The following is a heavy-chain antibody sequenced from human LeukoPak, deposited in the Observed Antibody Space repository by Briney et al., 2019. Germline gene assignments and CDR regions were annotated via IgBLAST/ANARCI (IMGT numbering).Heavy chain of an antibody. CDR1: SGSISTSNYY. D-gene: IGHD1-26*01. Sequence: SETLSLTCTVSSGSISTSNYYWGWVRQPPGKALEWIGEINLRGSTTYNPSLKSRVTISLDESKNQFSLKLSSVTAADTAVYYCARDKREPRYAFDIWGQGTMVTVSS. CDR2: INLRGST. J-gene: IGHJ3*02. CDR3: ARDKREPRYAFDI. V-gene: IGHV4-39*07.